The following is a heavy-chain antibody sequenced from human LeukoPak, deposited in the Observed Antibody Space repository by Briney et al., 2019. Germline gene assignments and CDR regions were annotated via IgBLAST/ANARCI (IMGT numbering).Heavy chain of an antibody. Sequence: GASVTVSFTSTVYTFTDYYMHWVGQAPGQGLEGMGWLNPNSGVTNYAQKFQGTVSMTRDTSISTAYIDLSDLRSDDTAVYYCARGRNIEMTTMSGGSDYWGQGTLVTVSS. CDR2: LNPNSGVT. D-gene: IGHD5-24*01. J-gene: IGHJ4*02. V-gene: IGHV1-2*02. CDR1: VYTFTDYY. CDR3: ARGRNIEMTTMSGGSDY.